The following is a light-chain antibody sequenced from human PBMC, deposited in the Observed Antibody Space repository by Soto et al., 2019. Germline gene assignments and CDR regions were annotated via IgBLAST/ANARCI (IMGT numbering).Light chain of an antibody. J-gene: IGKJ3*01. CDR2: GAS. Sequence: EIVMTQSPATLSVSPGERATLSCGASQSVSNNLAWYQQKPGQAPRLLIYGASTRATGIPAWFSGSGSGTEFTLTISGLQSEDFALYYCQQYNDWPFTFGPGTKVDIK. V-gene: IGKV3-15*01. CDR3: QQYNDWPFT. CDR1: QSVSNN.